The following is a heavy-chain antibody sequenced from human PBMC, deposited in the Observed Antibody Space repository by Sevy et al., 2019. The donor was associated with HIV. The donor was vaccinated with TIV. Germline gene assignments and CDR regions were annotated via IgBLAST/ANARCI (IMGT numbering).Heavy chain of an antibody. V-gene: IGHV3-74*01. Sequence: GESLKISCEASGFDVSSHWMQWVRQAPGKGLVWVSRINTDGSSTNYADSVKGRFTISRDNAKNTLYLEMNNLRDEDTALYYCATPRFDFWGPGTLVTVSS. J-gene: IGHJ4*02. CDR1: GFDVSSHW. CDR2: INTDGSST. CDR3: ATPRFDF.